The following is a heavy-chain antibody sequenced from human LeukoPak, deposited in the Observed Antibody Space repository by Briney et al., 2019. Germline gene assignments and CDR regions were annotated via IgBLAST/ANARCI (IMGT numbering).Heavy chain of an antibody. CDR1: GYTFTSHG. V-gene: IGHV1-18*01. CDR2: ISTYNGNT. CDR3: ARGTIPGIQLWSTDFDY. D-gene: IGHD5-18*01. Sequence: ASVKVSCKASGYTFTSHGISWVRQAPGQGLEWMGWISTYNGNTNYAQKLQGRVSMTTDTSTSIAYMDLRSLRSDDTAVYYCARGTIPGIQLWSTDFDYWGQGTLVTVSS. J-gene: IGHJ4*02.